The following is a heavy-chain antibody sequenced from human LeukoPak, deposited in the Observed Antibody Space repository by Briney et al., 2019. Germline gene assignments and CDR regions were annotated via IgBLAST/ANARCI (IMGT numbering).Heavy chain of an antibody. CDR3: ARSITMIFGNDY. CDR1: GYTFTSYC. CDR2: INPSGGST. J-gene: IGHJ4*02. V-gene: IGHV1-46*01. Sequence: ASVKVSCKASGYTFTSYCMHWVRQAPGQGLEWMGIINPSGGSTSYAQKFQGRVTMTRDMSTSTAYMELRSLRSDDTAVYYCARSITMIFGNDYWGQGTLVTVSS. D-gene: IGHD3-22*01.